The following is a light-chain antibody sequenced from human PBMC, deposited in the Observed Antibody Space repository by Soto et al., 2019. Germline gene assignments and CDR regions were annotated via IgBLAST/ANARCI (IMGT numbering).Light chain of an antibody. J-gene: IGKJ1*01. CDR3: QHYVTSLTT. CDR2: GAS. CDR1: QSVSSSF. V-gene: IGKV3-20*01. Sequence: EIVLTQSPGTLSLSPGERATLSCRASQSVSSSFLAWYRQKPGQAPRLLIYGASTRAPGIPDRFSGSGSGTDFTLTISKLEREDFAVYYCQHYVTSLTTFGQGTKVEVK.